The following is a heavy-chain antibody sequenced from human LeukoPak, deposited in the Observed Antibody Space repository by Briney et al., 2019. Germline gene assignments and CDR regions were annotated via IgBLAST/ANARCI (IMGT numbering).Heavy chain of an antibody. Sequence: SQTLSLTCTVSGGSISSGGYYWSWIRQHPGKGLEWIGYIYYSGSTNYNPSLKSRVTISVDTSKNQFSLKLSSVTAADTAVYYCARARQDTYYDFWSGYYNWFDPWGQGTLVTVSS. CDR3: ARARQDTYYDFWSGYYNWFDP. D-gene: IGHD3-3*01. J-gene: IGHJ5*02. V-gene: IGHV4-61*08. CDR1: GGSISSGGYY. CDR2: IYYSGST.